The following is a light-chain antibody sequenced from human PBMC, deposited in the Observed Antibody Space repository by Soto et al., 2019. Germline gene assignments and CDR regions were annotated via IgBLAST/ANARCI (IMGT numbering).Light chain of an antibody. J-gene: IGKJ4*01. Sequence: EIVLTQSPGTLSLSPGERVTLSCRASQSVTSSYLAWYQKKPGQAPRLLIYGASSRATGVPDRFSGSGSGTDFTLTISRLEPEDFAVYYCQQYGDSPLTFGGGTKVEIK. CDR3: QQYGDSPLT. V-gene: IGKV3-20*01. CDR2: GAS. CDR1: QSVTSSY.